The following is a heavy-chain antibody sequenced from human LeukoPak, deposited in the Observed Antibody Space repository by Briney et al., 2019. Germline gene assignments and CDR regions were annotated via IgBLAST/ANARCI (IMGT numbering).Heavy chain of an antibody. CDR2: IKQDGSER. CDR3: ANLHTAVVVDAGLI. CDR1: GFTFSSFW. D-gene: IGHD5-18*01. J-gene: IGHJ3*02. Sequence: GESLRLSCAASGFTFSSFWMNWVRQAPGKGREWVANIKQDGSERYYVDSVRGRVTISRDNAKKSMYLEMNRLRAGDTAVYFCANLHTAVVVDAGLILGEGTIVTL. V-gene: IGHV3-7*03.